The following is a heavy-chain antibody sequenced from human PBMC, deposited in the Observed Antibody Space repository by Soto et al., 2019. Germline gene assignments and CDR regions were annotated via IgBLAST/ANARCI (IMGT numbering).Heavy chain of an antibody. CDR1: GGTFSSYA. V-gene: IGHV1-69*13. J-gene: IGHJ4*02. D-gene: IGHD3-22*01. Sequence: SVKVSCKASGGTFSSYAISWVRQAPGQGLEWMGGIIPIFGTANYAQKFQGRVTITADESTSTAYMELSSLRSEDTAVYYCARVGVYYYDSSGYYVDYWGQGTLVTVS. CDR3: ARVGVYYYDSSGYYVDY. CDR2: IIPIFGTA.